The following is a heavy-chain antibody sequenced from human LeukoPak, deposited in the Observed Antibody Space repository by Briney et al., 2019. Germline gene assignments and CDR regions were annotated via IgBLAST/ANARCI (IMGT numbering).Heavy chain of an antibody. CDR3: AEGLSS. V-gene: IGHV4-59*12. CDR2: IYYSGST. J-gene: IGHJ5*02. Sequence: SETLSLTCTVSGGSTSSYYWSWIRQPPGKGLEWIGYIYYSGSTNYNPSLKSRVTISVDTSKNQFSLKLSSVTAADTAVYYCAEGLSSWGQGTLVTVSS. CDR1: GGSTSSYY.